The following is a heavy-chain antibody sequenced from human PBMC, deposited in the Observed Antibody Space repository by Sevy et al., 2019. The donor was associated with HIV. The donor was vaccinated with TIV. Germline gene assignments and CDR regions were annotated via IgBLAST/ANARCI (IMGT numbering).Heavy chain of an antibody. V-gene: IGHV6-1*01. D-gene: IGHD2-21*01. Sequence: KQSQTLSLTCDISGDSVSSISATWNWIRLSPSGGLEWLGSTYYRSKWQADYEVSLKSRLNINPDTSKNQFSLQLNSVTPEDTAVYYCARLVGNSWFDSWGQGSLVTVSS. CDR1: GDSVSSISAT. J-gene: IGHJ5*01. CDR3: ARLVGNSWFDS. CDR2: TYYRSKWQA.